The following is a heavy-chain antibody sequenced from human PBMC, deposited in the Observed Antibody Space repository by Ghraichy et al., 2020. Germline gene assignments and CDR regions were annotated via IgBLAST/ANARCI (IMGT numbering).Heavy chain of an antibody. V-gene: IGHV4-30-2*01. CDR3: ARGAKGDYEIDS. CDR2: IYHSGST. CDR1: GGSVTSGGYS. J-gene: IGHJ4*02. Sequence: SETLSLTCAVSGGSVTSGGYSWSWIRQPPGKGLEWIGCIYHSGSTYYNPSLKSRVTISVDRSKNQFSLGLSSVTAADTAVYYCARGAKGDYEIDSWGQGTLVTVSS. D-gene: IGHD4-17*01.